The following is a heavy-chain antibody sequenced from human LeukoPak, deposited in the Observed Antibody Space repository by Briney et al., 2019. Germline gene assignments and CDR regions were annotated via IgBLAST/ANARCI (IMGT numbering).Heavy chain of an antibody. CDR1: GFTVSNSY. J-gene: IGHJ4*02. Sequence: GGSLRLSCAASGFTVSNSYMNWVRQAPGKGLEWVSFISESGTTIYYADSVKGRFTISRDNAKNSLYLQMNSLRDEDTAVYYCARRFDAWGQGTLVTVSS. CDR3: ARRFDA. V-gene: IGHV3-48*02. CDR2: ISESGTTI.